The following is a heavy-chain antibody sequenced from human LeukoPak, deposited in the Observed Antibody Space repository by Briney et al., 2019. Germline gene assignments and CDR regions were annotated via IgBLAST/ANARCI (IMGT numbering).Heavy chain of an antibody. J-gene: IGHJ4*02. V-gene: IGHV3-11*04. Sequence: GGSLRLSCAASGFTFSDFYMSWIRQAPGKGLECLSYISPTGSDISYADSVKGRFTISRDNAKNSLYLQMNSLRDDDTAVYYCTRDPRLTDYWGQGTLVTVSS. CDR2: ISPTGSDI. CDR1: GFTFSDFY. CDR3: TRDPRLTDY.